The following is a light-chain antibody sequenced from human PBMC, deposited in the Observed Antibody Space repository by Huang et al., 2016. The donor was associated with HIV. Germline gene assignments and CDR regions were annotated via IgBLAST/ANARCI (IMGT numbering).Light chain of an antibody. CDR2: GAS. CDR3: QHYGRSPPFT. J-gene: IGKJ3*01. Sequence: EIVLTQSPGTLSLSPGDTATLSCRAGQSVISSYLAWYQQRPGQSPRRLMYGASSRATGIPDRFSGSGSGTEYTLTINSLEPEDSAIYFCQHYGRSPPFTFGPGTRLHIK. V-gene: IGKV3-20*01. CDR1: QSVISSY.